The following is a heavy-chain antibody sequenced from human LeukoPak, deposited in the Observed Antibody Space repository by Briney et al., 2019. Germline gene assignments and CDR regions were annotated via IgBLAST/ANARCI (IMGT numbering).Heavy chain of an antibody. CDR1: GGSISSGSYY. CDR3: ASSGGYSPYDY. D-gene: IGHD5-18*01. V-gene: IGHV4-39*07. J-gene: IGHJ4*02. Sequence: SETLSLTCTVSGGSISSGSYYWSWIRQPPGKGLEWIGSIYHSGSTYYNPSLKSRVTISVDTSKNQFSLKLSSVTAADTAVYYCASSGGYSPYDYWGQGNRVTVSS. CDR2: IYHSGST.